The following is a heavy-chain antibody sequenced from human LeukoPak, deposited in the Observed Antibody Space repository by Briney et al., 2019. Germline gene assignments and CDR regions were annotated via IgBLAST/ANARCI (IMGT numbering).Heavy chain of an antibody. CDR2: IYYSGST. CDR3: ARVGSGSFRD. J-gene: IGHJ4*02. V-gene: IGHV4-59*01. Sequence: SETLSLTCTVSGGSISSYYWSWIRQPPGKGLEWIGYIYYSGSTNYNPSLKSRVTISVDTSKNQFSLKLSSVTAADTAVYYWARVGSGSFRDWGQGTLVTVSS. D-gene: IGHD1-26*01. CDR1: GGSISSYY.